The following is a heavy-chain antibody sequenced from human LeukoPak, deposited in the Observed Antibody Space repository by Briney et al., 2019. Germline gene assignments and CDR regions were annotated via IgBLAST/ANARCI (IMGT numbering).Heavy chain of an antibody. V-gene: IGHV7-4-1*02. Sequence: ASVKVSCKASGYTFTSYAMNWVRQAPGQGLEWMGWINTNTGNPTYAQGFTGRFVFSLDTSVGTAYLQISSLKAEDTAVYYCARERWDIVVVPAASDLDYWGQGTLVTVSS. J-gene: IGHJ4*02. CDR1: GYTFTSYA. D-gene: IGHD2-2*01. CDR2: INTNTGNP. CDR3: ARERWDIVVVPAASDLDY.